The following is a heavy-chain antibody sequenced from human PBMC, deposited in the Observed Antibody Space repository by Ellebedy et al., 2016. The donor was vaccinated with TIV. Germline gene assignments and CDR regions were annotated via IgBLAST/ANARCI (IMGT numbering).Heavy chain of an antibody. Sequence: AASVKVSCKASGYTFTGYYMHWVRQAPGQGLEWMGWINPSSGGTHYAQKFQGRVTMTRDTSISTAYMELSRLTSDDTAVYYCSRDLCGILNQLLWGSVGYWGQGTLVTVSS. D-gene: IGHD2-2*01. CDR3: SRDLCGILNQLLWGSVGY. CDR1: GYTFTGYY. J-gene: IGHJ4*02. V-gene: IGHV1-2*02. CDR2: INPSSGGT.